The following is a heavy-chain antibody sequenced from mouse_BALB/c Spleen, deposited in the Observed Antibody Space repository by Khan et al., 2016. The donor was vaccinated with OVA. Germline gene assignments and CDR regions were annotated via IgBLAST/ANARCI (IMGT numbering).Heavy chain of an antibody. CDR2: LGPGSGST. CDR3: ARSNEYGGSLYAIDY. J-gene: IGHJ4*01. Sequence: DLVKPGASVKLSCKASGYTFTSYWIYWIKQRPGEGLEWIGRLGPGSGSTYYNEMFKDKATLTVDTSSSTSYIQLSSLSSEDSAVYFCARSNEYGGSLYAIDYWGQGTTVTVSS. CDR1: GYTFTSYW. D-gene: IGHD1-1*01. V-gene: IGHV1S41*01.